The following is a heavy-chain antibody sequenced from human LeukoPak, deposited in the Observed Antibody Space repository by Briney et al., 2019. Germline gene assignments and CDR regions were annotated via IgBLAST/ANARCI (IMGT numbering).Heavy chain of an antibody. J-gene: IGHJ5*02. CDR3: ARLPYCTSTSCYTWRFDP. CDR2: IYPGDSDT. D-gene: IGHD2-2*02. CDR1: GYSFTSYW. Sequence: GESLKISCKGSGYSFTSYWIGWVRQMPGKGLEWMGIIYPGDSDTRYSPSFQDQVTFSADKSITTAYLQWSTLKASDTATYCCARLPYCTSTSCYTWRFDPWGQGTLVTVSS. V-gene: IGHV5-51*01.